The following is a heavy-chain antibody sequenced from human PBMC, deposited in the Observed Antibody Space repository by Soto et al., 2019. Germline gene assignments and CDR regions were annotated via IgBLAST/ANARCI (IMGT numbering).Heavy chain of an antibody. Sequence: SETLSLTCTVSGGSMSSPSYYWGWFRQPPGKGLEWIGHIFYSGTSYYSPSLKSRVTMSVDTSENQFSLNLRFVTAADTAVYYCARDYYGMDVWGQGTTVTVSS. CDR1: GGSMSSPSYY. V-gene: IGHV4-39*02. CDR3: ARDYYGMDV. J-gene: IGHJ6*02. CDR2: IFYSGTS.